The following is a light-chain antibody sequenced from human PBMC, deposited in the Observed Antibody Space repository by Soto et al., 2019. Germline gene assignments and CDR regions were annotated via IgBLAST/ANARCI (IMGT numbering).Light chain of an antibody. V-gene: IGLV2-8*01. CDR3: SSYAGSNKRV. J-gene: IGLJ1*01. CDR2: EVS. CDR1: SSDVGGYNY. Sequence: QSALTQPPSASGSPGQTVTISCTGTSSDVGGYNYVSWYQQHPGKAPKLMIYEVSKRPSGVPDRFSGSKPGNTASLTVSGLQAEDEADYYCSSYAGSNKRVFGTGTKVTVL.